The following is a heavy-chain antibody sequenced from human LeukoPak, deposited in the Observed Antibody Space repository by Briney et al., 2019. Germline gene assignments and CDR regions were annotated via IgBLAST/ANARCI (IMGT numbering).Heavy chain of an antibody. V-gene: IGHV3-66*02. CDR3: ARVRADSGYDSYYYYYYMDV. CDR1: GFTVSSNY. J-gene: IGHJ6*03. CDR2: IYSGGST. D-gene: IGHD5-12*01. Sequence: GGSLRLSCAASGFTVSSNYMSWVRRAPGKGLEWVSVIYSGGSTYYADSVKGRFTISRDNSKNTLYLQMNSLRAEDTAVYYCARVRADSGYDSYYYYYYMDVWGKGTTVTVSS.